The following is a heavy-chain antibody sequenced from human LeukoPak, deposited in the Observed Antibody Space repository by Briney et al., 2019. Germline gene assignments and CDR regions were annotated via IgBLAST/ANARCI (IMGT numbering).Heavy chain of an antibody. D-gene: IGHD3-10*01. Sequence: PGGSLRLSCAASGFTFSCYSMNWVRQAPGKGLGWVSSISSSSSYIYYADSVKRRFTISRDNSKNSLYLQRNSLRAEDTAVYYCARDRSWGSGSSEAFDIWGQGTMVTVSS. J-gene: IGHJ3*02. CDR2: ISSSSSYI. V-gene: IGHV3-21*01. CDR3: ARDRSWGSGSSEAFDI. CDR1: GFTFSCYS.